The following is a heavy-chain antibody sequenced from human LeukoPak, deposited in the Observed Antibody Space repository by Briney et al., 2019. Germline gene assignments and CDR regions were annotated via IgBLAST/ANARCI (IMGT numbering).Heavy chain of an antibody. CDR1: GFTFSNHG. J-gene: IGHJ4*02. D-gene: IGHD3-10*01. V-gene: IGHV3-23*01. Sequence: PGGSLRLSCAASGFTFSNHGMNWVRQAPGKGLEWVSGISPSGDIKYYADSVKGRFTISRDNSKKTLYLKVSSLTGEDTAVYYCAKDDAWIRFGEWSQGTLVTVSS. CDR3: AKDDAWIRFGE. CDR2: ISPSGDIK.